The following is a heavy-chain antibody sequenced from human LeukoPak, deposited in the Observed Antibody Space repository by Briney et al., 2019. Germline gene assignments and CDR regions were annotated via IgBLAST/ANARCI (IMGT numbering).Heavy chain of an antibody. J-gene: IGHJ4*02. V-gene: IGHV4-39*07. CDR1: GGSIRSSYYY. CDR2: IYDSGST. D-gene: IGHD5-18*01. CDR3: ARSPGGGYSYGCFDY. Sequence: SETLSLTCTVSGGSIRSSYYYWGWIRQPPGKGLEWIGSIYDSGSTYYNPSLKSRVTISVDTSKNQFSLKLSSVTAADTAVYYCARSPGGGYSYGCFDYWGQGTLVTVSS.